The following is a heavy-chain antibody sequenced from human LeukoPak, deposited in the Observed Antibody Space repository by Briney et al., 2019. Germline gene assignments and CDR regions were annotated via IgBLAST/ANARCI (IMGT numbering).Heavy chain of an antibody. CDR1: GYTFTSHD. Sequence: ASVKVSCKASGYTFTSHDINWVRQATGQGLEWMGWMSPNSGDTGYAQKFQGRVTMTSDSSISTAYMELSSLRSGDTAIYYCVRTPPNWGFDYWGQGTLVTVSS. D-gene: IGHD7-27*01. J-gene: IGHJ4*02. CDR2: MSPNSGDT. V-gene: IGHV1-8*01. CDR3: VRTPPNWGFDY.